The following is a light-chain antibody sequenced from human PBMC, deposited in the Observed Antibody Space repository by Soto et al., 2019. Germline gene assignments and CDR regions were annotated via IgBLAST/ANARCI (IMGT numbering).Light chain of an antibody. CDR1: SSDVGGYNY. V-gene: IGLV2-14*01. J-gene: IGLJ1*01. Sequence: QSALTQPASVSGSPGQSITISCTGTSSDVGGYNYVSWYQQHPGKAPKLMIYDASNRPSGVSNRFSGSKSGNTASLTISGLQAEDEADYYCSSYTRSSFYVFGTGTKLTVL. CDR3: SSYTRSSFYV. CDR2: DAS.